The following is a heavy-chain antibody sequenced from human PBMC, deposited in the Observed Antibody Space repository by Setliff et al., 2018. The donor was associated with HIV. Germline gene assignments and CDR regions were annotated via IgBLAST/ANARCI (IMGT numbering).Heavy chain of an antibody. V-gene: IGHV4-34*01. CDR3: ARGRSLRFGELWGAYLDY. D-gene: IGHD3-10*01. CDR2: VNHSGST. Sequence: GSLRLSCAASGLTFSSYWMSWVRQAPGKGLEWLGEVNHSGSTSYNPSLKSRVTISADTSKNQFSLKLSSMTAADTAVYYCARGRSLRFGELWGAYLDYWGQGTLVTVSS. CDR1: GLTFSSYW. J-gene: IGHJ4*02.